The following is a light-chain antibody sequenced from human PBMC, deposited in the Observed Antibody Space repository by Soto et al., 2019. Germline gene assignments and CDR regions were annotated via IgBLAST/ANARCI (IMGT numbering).Light chain of an antibody. CDR3: HQYSATPYT. J-gene: IGKJ2*01. Sequence: ENVLTQSPGTLSLSPGETATLSCRASQSVTANYLAWYQQKPGQAPRLLIFGAANRATGIPDRISGSGSGTDFPLTISGLEPEDVALYYCHQYSATPYTFGQGTHLEIK. CDR2: GAA. CDR1: QSVTANY. V-gene: IGKV3-20*01.